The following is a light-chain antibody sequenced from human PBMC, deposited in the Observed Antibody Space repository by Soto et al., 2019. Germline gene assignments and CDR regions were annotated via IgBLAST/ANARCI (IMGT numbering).Light chain of an antibody. Sequence: DIQMTQSPSSLSASVGDRVTITCRASQGISNYLAWYQQKPGKIPKLLIYTASTLQSGVPSRFSGSASGTDFTLAISSLQPEDVATYYCQKYNSATPTFGQGTKVEIK. CDR3: QKYNSATPT. V-gene: IGKV1-27*01. J-gene: IGKJ1*01. CDR1: QGISNY. CDR2: TAS.